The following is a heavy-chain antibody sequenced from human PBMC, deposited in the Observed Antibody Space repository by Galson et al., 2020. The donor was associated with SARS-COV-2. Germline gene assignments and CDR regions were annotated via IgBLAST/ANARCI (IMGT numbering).Heavy chain of an antibody. V-gene: IGHV3-30-3*01. CDR2: ISFAGRNH. D-gene: IGHD1-26*01. CDR1: GFPFRRYA. J-gene: IGHJ6*02. CDR3: ARDKFSWATEAWHYYGMDV. Sequence: GEYLKLYCAASGFPFRRYALHWVRPAPGKGLEWVAVISFAGRNHYYADSVKGRFTISRDNSKNTLYLQMNSLRAEDTAVYYCARDKFSWATEAWHYYGMDVWGQGTTVTV.